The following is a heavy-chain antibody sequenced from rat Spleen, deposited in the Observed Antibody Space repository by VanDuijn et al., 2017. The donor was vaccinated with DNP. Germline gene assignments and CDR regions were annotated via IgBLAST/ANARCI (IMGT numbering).Heavy chain of an antibody. CDR1: GFSLTSYT. Sequence: QVQLEESGPGLLQPSQTLSLTCSVSGFSLTSYTVIWVRQPPGKGLEWIAAISTGGDTYYNSDLKSRLSISRDTSEDQVFLEMNSLQPEDTAMYFCARWGIMPRGNVWGQGTSVTVSS. CDR2: ISTGGDT. J-gene: IGHJ4*01. CDR3: ARWGIMPRGNV. D-gene: IGHD1-6*01. V-gene: IGHV2-6*01.